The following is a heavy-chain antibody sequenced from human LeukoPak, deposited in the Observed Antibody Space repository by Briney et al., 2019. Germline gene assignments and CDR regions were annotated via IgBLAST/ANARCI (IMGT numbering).Heavy chain of an antibody. D-gene: IGHD6-13*01. CDR2: INHSGSA. CDR3: ARGRGWVAAARTSFDY. V-gene: IGHV4-34*01. CDR1: GGSFSGYY. Sequence: SETLSLTCAVYGGSFSGYYWSWIRQPPGKGLEWIGEINHSGSANYNPSLKSRVTISVDTSKNQFSLKLSSVTAADTAVYYCARGRGWVAAARTSFDYWGQGTLVAVSS. J-gene: IGHJ4*02.